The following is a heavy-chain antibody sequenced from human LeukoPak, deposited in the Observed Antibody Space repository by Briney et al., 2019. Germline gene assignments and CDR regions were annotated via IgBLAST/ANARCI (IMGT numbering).Heavy chain of an antibody. CDR2: ISYDGSNK. CDR1: GFTFSSYG. CDR3: LNSDY. J-gene: IGHJ4*02. Sequence: GGSLRLSCAASGFTFSSYGMHWVRQAPGKGLEWVAVISYDGSNKYYADSVKGQFTISRDNSKNTLYLQMNSLRAEDTAVYYCLNSDYWGQGTLVTVSS. V-gene: IGHV3-30*03.